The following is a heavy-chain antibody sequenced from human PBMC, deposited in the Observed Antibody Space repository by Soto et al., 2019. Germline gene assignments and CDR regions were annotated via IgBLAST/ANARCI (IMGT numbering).Heavy chain of an antibody. D-gene: IGHD2-15*01. J-gene: IGHJ6*02. CDR1: GFTFGDYA. CDR3: TRYCSGGSWYLRRGYYYVMDV. V-gene: IGHV3-49*03. Sequence: PGGSLRLSCTASGFTFGDYAMSWFRQAPGKGLEWVGFIRCKAYGGTTEYAASVKGRFTISRDDSKSIAYLQMNSLKTEDTAVYYCTRYCSGGSWYLRRGYYYVMDVWGQGTTVTVSS. CDR2: IRCKAYGGTT.